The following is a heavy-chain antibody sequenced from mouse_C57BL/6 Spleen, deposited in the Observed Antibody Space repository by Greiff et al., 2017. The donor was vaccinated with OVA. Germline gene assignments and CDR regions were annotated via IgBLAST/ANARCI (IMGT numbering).Heavy chain of an antibody. CDR3: ARSGDGYYEDWYFDV. CDR2: INPSSGYT. CDR1: GYTFTSYT. J-gene: IGHJ1*03. D-gene: IGHD2-3*01. V-gene: IGHV1-4*01. Sequence: QVQLQQSGAELARPGASVKMSCKASGYTFTSYTMHWVKQRPGQGLEWIGYINPSSGYTKYNQKFKDKATLTADKSSSTAYMQLSSLTSEDSAVYYCARSGDGYYEDWYFDVWGTGTTVTVSS.